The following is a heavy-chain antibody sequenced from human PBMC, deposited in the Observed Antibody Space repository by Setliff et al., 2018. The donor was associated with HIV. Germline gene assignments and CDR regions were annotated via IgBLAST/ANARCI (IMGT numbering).Heavy chain of an antibody. CDR2: IYYSGST. D-gene: IGHD3-10*01. CDR3: ARHFPSISLFFGDPGPFDR. CDR1: GGSISSDNW. J-gene: IGHJ4*02. Sequence: PSETLSLTCAVSGGSISSDNWWTWVRQPPGKGLEWIGEIYYSGSTYYNPSLKSRVTISVDTSKNQFSLKLSSVTAADTAVYFCARHFPSISLFFGDPGPFDRWGQGALVTVSS. V-gene: IGHV4-4*02.